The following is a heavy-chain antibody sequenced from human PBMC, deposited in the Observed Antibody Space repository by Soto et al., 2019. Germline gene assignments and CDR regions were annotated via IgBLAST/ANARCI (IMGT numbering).Heavy chain of an antibody. CDR3: AKGGSRIAAAGTNY. Sequence: GGSLRLSCAASGFTFSSYGRHWVRQAPGKGLEWVAVISYDGSNKYYADSVKGRFTISRDNSKNTLYLQMNSLRAEDTAVYYCAKGGSRIAAAGTNYWGQGTLLTVSS. CDR2: ISYDGSNK. D-gene: IGHD6-13*01. J-gene: IGHJ4*02. V-gene: IGHV3-30*18. CDR1: GFTFSSYG.